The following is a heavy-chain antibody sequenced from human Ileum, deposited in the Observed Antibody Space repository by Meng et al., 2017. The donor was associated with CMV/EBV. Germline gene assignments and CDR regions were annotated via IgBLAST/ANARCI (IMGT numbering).Heavy chain of an antibody. V-gene: IGHV3-30*14. D-gene: IGHD3-3*01. CDR3: AREQIGAWSGYFDY. CDR1: GFTFSSYA. Sequence: GESLKISCAASGFTFSSYAMHWVRQAPGKGLEWVAVISYDGSNKYYAASVEGRFFISRDNSKNMVFLQMNSLTTEDTAVYYCAREQIGAWSGYFDYWGQGILVTVSS. J-gene: IGHJ4*02. CDR2: ISYDGSNK.